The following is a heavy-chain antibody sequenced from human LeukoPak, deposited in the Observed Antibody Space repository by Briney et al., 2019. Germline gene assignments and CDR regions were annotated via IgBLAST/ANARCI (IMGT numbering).Heavy chain of an antibody. CDR1: GFTFSRYW. V-gene: IGHV3-74*01. D-gene: IGHD4-17*01. CDR3: GRGPDYGDRLDYFDH. Sequence: GGSLRLSCAASGFTFSRYWMHWVRQAPGKGLVWVSRSSGSSTTYADSVKGRFIISRDNARNSLSLQMSSLRVEDSAMYYCGRGPDYGDRLDYFDHWGQGTLVTVSS. J-gene: IGHJ4*02. CDR2: SSGSST.